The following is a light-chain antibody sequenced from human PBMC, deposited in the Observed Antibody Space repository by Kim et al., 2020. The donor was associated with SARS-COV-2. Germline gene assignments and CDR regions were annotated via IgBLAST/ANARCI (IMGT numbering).Light chain of an antibody. CDR3: QSYNRSNVV. J-gene: IGLJ2*01. V-gene: IGLV6-57*04. CDR1: SGSIDDNY. Sequence: NFMLTQPLSVSESPGKTVTISCTRSSGSIDDNYVQWYQQRPGGVPTAVIYEDDQRPSGVSDRFSGSIDNSSDSPSLTISGLKTEDEADYYCQSYNRSNVVFGGGTQLTVL. CDR2: EDD.